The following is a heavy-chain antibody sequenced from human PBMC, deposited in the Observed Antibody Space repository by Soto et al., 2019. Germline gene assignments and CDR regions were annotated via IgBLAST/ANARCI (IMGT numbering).Heavy chain of an antibody. J-gene: IGHJ4*02. Sequence: ASVKVSCKASGYTFTTYYMHWVRQAPGQGLEWMGWISAYNGHTNYAQKLQGRVTMTTDTSTSTAYMELRSLRSGDTAVYYCARDIYGVPGFWGQGTLVTGSS. CDR3: ARDIYGVPGF. V-gene: IGHV1-18*04. CDR1: GYTFTTYY. CDR2: ISAYNGHT. D-gene: IGHD4-17*01.